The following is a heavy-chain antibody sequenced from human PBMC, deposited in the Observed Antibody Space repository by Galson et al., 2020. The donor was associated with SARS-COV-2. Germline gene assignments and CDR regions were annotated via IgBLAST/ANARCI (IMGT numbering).Heavy chain of an antibody. J-gene: IGHJ4*02. D-gene: IGHD3-22*01. V-gene: IGHV2-5*01. CDR3: AHSQFRGSGYYFFAY. CDR2: NFWNDDK. Sequence: SGPTLVKPTQTLTLTCTFSGFSLTTAGVGVAWIRQPPGKALEWLALNFWNDDKRYSPSLKTRLTITKDTSKNQVVLTMTNMDPVDTATYYCAHSQFRGSGYYFFAYWGQGTLVTVSS. CDR1: GFSLTTAGVG.